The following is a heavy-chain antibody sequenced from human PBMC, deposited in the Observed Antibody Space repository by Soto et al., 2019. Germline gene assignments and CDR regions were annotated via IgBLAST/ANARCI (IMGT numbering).Heavy chain of an antibody. Sequence: VQLQESGPGLVTPSQTLSLTCTVSGGSVSIGDYLWSWIRQRPGKGLEWIGYIHDSGNTYYNPSLKSRVTISLDTSKNQFSLKVTSMTAADTAVYFCARARGGDSGDYASLFDRWGQGNLVTVSS. CDR3: ARARGGDSGDYASLFDR. V-gene: IGHV4-30-4*01. D-gene: IGHD4-17*01. J-gene: IGHJ5*02. CDR1: GGSVSIGDYL. CDR2: IHDSGNT.